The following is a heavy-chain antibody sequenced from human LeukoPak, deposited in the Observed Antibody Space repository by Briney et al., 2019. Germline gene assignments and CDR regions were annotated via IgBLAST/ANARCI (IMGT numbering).Heavy chain of an antibody. D-gene: IGHD3-16*02. CDR1: GGTFSSYA. CDR3: ARADRLSGPLDY. CDR2: IIPIFGIA. J-gene: IGHJ4*02. Sequence: SVKVSCKASGGTFSSYAISWVRPAPGQGLEWMGRIIPIFGIANYAQKFQGRVTITADKSTSTAYMELSSLRSEDTAVYYCARADRLSGPLDYWGQGTLVTVSS. V-gene: IGHV1-69*04.